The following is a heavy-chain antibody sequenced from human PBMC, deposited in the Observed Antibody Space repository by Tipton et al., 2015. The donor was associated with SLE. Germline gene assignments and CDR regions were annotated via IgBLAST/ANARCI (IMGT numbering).Heavy chain of an antibody. V-gene: IGHV4-59*01. D-gene: IGHD4-17*01. CDR3: AGGELRYGDYDFYY. J-gene: IGHJ4*02. CDR1: GGSISDYY. Sequence: TLSLTCTVSGGSISDYYWTWIRQPPGKGLEWIGYIFYSGGTNYNPSPKSRVTISGDTSKNQFSLRLSSVTAADTAVYYCAGGELRYGDYDFYYWGQGSLVTVSS. CDR2: IFYSGGT.